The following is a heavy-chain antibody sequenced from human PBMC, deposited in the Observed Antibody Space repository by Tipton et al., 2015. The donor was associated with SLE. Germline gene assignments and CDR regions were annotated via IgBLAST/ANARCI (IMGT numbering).Heavy chain of an antibody. V-gene: IGHV3-49*04. Sequence: SLRLSCTASGFTFGDYAMSWVRQAPGKGLEWVGFIRSKAYGGTTEYAASVIGRFTISRDDSKSIAYLQMNSLKTEDTAVYYCTRGESYSSGWGARLWGRGTLVTVSS. D-gene: IGHD6-19*01. CDR3: TRGESYSSGWGARL. CDR1: GFTFGDYA. J-gene: IGHJ2*01. CDR2: IRSKAYGGTT.